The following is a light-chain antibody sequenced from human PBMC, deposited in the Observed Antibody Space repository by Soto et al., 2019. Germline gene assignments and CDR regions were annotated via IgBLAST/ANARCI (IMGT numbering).Light chain of an antibody. CDR3: YQYYSSPWT. CDR1: QGVSGTY. V-gene: IGKV3-20*01. Sequence: EVVMPQSPGPLSLSPGAAATLSCRASQGVSGTYLAWYQQKPGQSPRLVLYDASSRATGIPDGFSGSGSGTDLTRTISRLEPEDFAVYFCYQYYSSPWTFSQGPKVEIK. J-gene: IGKJ1*01. CDR2: DAS.